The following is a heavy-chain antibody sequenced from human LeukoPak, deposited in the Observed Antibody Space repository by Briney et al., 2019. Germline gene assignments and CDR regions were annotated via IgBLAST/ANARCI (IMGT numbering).Heavy chain of an antibody. D-gene: IGHD2-2*01. J-gene: IGHJ1*01. CDR1: GGTFSSYA. CDR3: ARGKDCSSTSCYYFQH. Sequence: SVKVSCKASGGTFSSYAISWVRQAPGQGLEWMGGIIPIFGTANYAQKFQGRVTITTDESTSTAYMELSSLRSEDTAVYYCARGKDCSSTSCYYFQHWGQGTLVTVSS. CDR2: IIPIFGTA. V-gene: IGHV1-69*05.